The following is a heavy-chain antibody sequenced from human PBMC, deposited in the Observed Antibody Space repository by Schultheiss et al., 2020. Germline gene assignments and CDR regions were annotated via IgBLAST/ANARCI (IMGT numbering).Heavy chain of an antibody. CDR1: DGSITNSSYY. J-gene: IGHJ4*02. Sequence: SETLSLICTVSDGSITNSSYYWGWIRQPPGKGLEWIASIYYSGRTYYSPSSRGRVTISADTSKNQFSLKLNSVTAADTAVYYCASLGRAVAGMYYFDSWGQGTLVTVSS. CDR2: IYYSGRT. V-gene: IGHV4-39*01. CDR3: ASLGRAVAGMYYFDS. D-gene: IGHD6-19*01.